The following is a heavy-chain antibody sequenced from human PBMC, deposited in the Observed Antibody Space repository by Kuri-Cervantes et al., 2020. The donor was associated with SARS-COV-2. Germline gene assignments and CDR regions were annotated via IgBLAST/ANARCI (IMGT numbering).Heavy chain of an antibody. CDR1: GFTFDDYT. J-gene: IGHJ6*03. CDR3: ANLPAAINNYYYYYMDV. V-gene: IGHV3-23*01. D-gene: IGHD2-2*02. Sequence: GGSLRLSCAASGFTFDDYTMHWVRQAPGKGLEWVSAISGSGGSTYYADSVKGRFTISRDNSKNTLYLQMNSLRAEDTAVYYCANLPAAINNYYYYYMDVWGKGTTVTVSS. CDR2: ISGSGGST.